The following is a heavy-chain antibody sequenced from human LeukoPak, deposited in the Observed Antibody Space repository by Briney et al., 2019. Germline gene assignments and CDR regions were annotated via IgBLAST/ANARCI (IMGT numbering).Heavy chain of an antibody. D-gene: IGHD3-22*01. Sequence: GESLKISCKGSGYSFTSYWIGWVRQMPGKGLEWMGIIYPGDSDTRYSPSFQGQVTLSADKSISTAYLQWSSLKASDTAMYYCARRSASTYYYDSSGPQNAFDIWGQGTMVTVSS. CDR1: GYSFTSYW. CDR3: ARRSASTYYYDSSGPQNAFDI. CDR2: IYPGDSDT. V-gene: IGHV5-51*01. J-gene: IGHJ3*02.